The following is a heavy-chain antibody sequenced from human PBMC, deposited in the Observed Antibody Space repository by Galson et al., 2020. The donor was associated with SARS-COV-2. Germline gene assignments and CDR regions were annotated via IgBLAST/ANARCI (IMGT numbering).Heavy chain of an antibody. CDR1: GGSISNNDW. D-gene: IGHD2-8*01. CDR2: ISQSVTT. V-gene: IGHV4-4*02. J-gene: IGHJ2*01. CDR3: ARDSGYCTDGVCYRYWYFDL. Sequence: SETLSLTCTVSGGSISNNDWWSWVRQPPGKGLEWIGEISQSVTTHYNPSLKSRVTISGDKSKYQISLKLSSVTAADTAVYYCARDSGYCTDGVCYRYWYFDLWGRGTLVTVSS.